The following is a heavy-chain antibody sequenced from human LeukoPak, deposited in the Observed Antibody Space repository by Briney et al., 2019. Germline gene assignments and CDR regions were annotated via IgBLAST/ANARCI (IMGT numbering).Heavy chain of an antibody. D-gene: IGHD3-10*01. CDR2: INHSGST. CDR1: GGSFSGYY. Sequence: SETLSLTCAVYGGSFSGYYWSWIRQPPGKGLEWIGEINHSGSTNYNPSLKSRVTISVDTSKNQFSLKLSSVTAADTAVYYCARDYEPYYYGSGKGYWGQGTLVTVSS. J-gene: IGHJ4*02. V-gene: IGHV4-34*01. CDR3: ARDYEPYYYGSGKGY.